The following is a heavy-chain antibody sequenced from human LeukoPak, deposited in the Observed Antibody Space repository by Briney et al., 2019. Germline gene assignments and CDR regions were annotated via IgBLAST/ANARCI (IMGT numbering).Heavy chain of an antibody. CDR3: ARAHWSHQLDY. CDR2: IYYSGST. CDR1: GGSISSYY. D-gene: IGHD2-2*01. V-gene: IGHV4-59*08. Sequence: SETLSLTCTVSGGSISSYYWSWIRQPPGKGLEWIGYIYYSGSTNYNPSLKSRVTISVDTSKNQFSLKLSSVTAADTAVYYCARAHWSHQLDYWGQGTLVTVSS. J-gene: IGHJ4*02.